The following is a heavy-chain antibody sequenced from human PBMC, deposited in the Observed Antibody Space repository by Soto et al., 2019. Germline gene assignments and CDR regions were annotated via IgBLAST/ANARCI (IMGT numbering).Heavy chain of an antibody. Sequence: QVQLQESGPGLVKPSQTLSLTCTVSGGSISSGGYYWTWIRQHPGKGLEFIGYIYYSGYAYYNPSLKSRVTMSVDTSKNQFSLKLSSVTAADTAVYCCARAQYWSGGTCYRGLDSWGQGSLVTVSS. CDR2: IYYSGYA. CDR3: ARAQYWSGGTCYRGLDS. CDR1: GGSISSGGYY. V-gene: IGHV4-31*03. D-gene: IGHD2-15*01. J-gene: IGHJ4*02.